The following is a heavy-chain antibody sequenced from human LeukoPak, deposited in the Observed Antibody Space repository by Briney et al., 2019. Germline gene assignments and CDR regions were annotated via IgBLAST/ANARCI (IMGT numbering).Heavy chain of an antibody. CDR2: ISESGDVT. J-gene: IGHJ4*02. D-gene: IGHD6-6*01. V-gene: IGHV3-23*01. Sequence: GGSLRLSCEASGFTFSNYPMSWVRQAPGRGLEWVSVISESGDVTHYADARKGRFTISRDNAKNTLNLQMNSLRAEDTAIYYCARDSSHYLGSSDYWGQGTLVTVSS. CDR1: GFTFSNYP. CDR3: ARDSSHYLGSSDY.